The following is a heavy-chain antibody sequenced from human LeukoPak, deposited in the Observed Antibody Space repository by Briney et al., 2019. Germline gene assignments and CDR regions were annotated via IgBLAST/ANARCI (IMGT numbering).Heavy chain of an antibody. CDR1: GGPISSYH. CDR2: IYTSGST. V-gene: IGHV4-4*07. Sequence: PSETLSPTCTVSGGPISSYHWSWIRQPAGKGLEWIGRIYTSGSTNYNPSLKSRVTMSVDTSKNQFSLKLSSVTAADTAVYYCARDGPTYYYGSGSPRWFDPWGQGTLVTVSS. CDR3: ARDGPTYYYGSGSPRWFDP. D-gene: IGHD3-10*01. J-gene: IGHJ5*02.